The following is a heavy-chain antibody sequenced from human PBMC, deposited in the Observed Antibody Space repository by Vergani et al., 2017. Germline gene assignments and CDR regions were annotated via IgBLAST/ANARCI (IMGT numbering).Heavy chain of an antibody. V-gene: IGHV3-23*01. J-gene: IGHJ3*02. CDR1: GFTFSSYA. Sequence: EVQLLESGGGLVQPGGSLRLSCAASGFTFSSYAMSWVRQAPGKGLEWVSAISGSSSSYTNYADSVKGRFTISRDNAKNSLYLQMNSLRAEDTAVYYCARDVVVVAAEPGEGAFDIWGQGTMVTVSS. CDR3: ARDVVVVAAEPGEGAFDI. D-gene: IGHD2-15*01. CDR2: ISGSSSSYT.